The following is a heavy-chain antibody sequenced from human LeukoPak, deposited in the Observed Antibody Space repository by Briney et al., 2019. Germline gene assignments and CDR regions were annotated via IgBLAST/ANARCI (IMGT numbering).Heavy chain of an antibody. CDR1: GATFTSYA. J-gene: IGHJ4*02. Sequence: SVKVSCKASGATFTSYAISWVRQAPGQGLEWMGGIIPIFGTANYAQKFQGRVTITADESTSTAYMELSSLRSEDTAVYYCASYGITPVTPSYWGQGTLVTVSS. D-gene: IGHD4-17*01. CDR3: ASYGITPVTPSY. CDR2: IIPIFGTA. V-gene: IGHV1-69*13.